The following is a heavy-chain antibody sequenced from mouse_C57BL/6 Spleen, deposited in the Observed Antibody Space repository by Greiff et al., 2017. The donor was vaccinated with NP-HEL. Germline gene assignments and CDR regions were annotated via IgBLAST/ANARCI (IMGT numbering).Heavy chain of an antibody. D-gene: IGHD2-4*01. CDR1: GYSITSGYY. CDR3: ARFDYDVFAY. V-gene: IGHV3-6*01. Sequence: EVQLVESGPGLVKPSQSLSLTCSVTGYSITSGYYWNWIRQFPGNKLEWMGYISYDGSNNYNPSLKNRISITRDTSKNQFFLKLNSVTTEDTATYYCARFDYDVFAYWGQGTLVTVSA. CDR2: ISYDGSN. J-gene: IGHJ3*01.